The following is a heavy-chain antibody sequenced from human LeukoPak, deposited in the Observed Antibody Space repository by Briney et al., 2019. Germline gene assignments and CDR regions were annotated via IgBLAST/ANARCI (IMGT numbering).Heavy chain of an antibody. D-gene: IGHD3-22*01. J-gene: IGHJ3*01. CDR1: GGSFSNYY. Sequence: PSETLSLTCAVYGGSFSNYYWSWIRQPPGKGLEWIGEINQSGNTNYNPSLKSRVTISVDTSKNQFSLKLSSVTAADTAVYYCAKTRPYYDSSKGAFDVWGQGTTVTVSS. V-gene: IGHV4-34*01. CDR2: INQSGNT. CDR3: AKTRPYYDSSKGAFDV.